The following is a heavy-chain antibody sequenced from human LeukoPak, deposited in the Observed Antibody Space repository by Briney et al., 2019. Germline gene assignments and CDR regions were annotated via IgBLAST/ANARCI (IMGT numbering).Heavy chain of an antibody. J-gene: IGHJ4*02. V-gene: IGHV3-53*01. D-gene: IGHD3-22*01. CDR1: GFTVSSNY. CDR3: ARGRYYDSSGYYPFDY. CDR2: IYSGGST. Sequence: GGSLRLSCAASGFTVSSNYVSWVRQAPGKGLEWVSVIYSGGSTYYADSVKGRFTISRDNSKNTLYLQMNSLRAEDTAVYYCARGRYYDSSGYYPFDYWGQGTLVTVSS.